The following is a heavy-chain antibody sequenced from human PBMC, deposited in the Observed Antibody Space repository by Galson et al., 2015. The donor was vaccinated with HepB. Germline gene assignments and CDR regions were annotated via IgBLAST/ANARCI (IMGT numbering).Heavy chain of an antibody. D-gene: IGHD6-19*01. Sequence: CAISGDSVSSNSVEWNWIRQSPSRGLEWLGKTCFRSKWYSDYAVSVKSRITINADTSKNQFSLQLNSVTPEDTAVYYCARGGWLGNWYFDLWDRGTLVTVSS. V-gene: IGHV6-1*01. CDR2: TCFRSKWYS. CDR1: GDSVSSNSVE. J-gene: IGHJ2*01. CDR3: ARGGWLGNWYFDL.